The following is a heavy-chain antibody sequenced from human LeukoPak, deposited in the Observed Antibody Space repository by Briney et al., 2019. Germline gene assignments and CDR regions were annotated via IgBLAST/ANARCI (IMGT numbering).Heavy chain of an antibody. CDR2: INHSGST. CDR3: ARAPYYYDSSGYYSFDY. CDR1: GGSFSGYY. V-gene: IGHV4-34*01. J-gene: IGHJ4*02. D-gene: IGHD3-22*01. Sequence: KPSETLSLTCAVYGGSFSGYYWSRIRQPPGKGLEWIGEINHSGSTNYNPSLKSRVTISVDTSKNQFSLKLSSVTAADTAVYYCARAPYYYDSSGYYSFDYWGQGTLVTVSS.